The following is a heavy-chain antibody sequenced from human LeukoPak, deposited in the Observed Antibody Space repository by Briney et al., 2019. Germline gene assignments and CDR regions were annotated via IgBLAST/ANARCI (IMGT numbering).Heavy chain of an antibody. CDR1: GSSISDYY. D-gene: IGHD3-3*01. CDR2: IYTNGNT. J-gene: IGHJ6*03. Sequence: SETLSLTCTVSGSSISDYYWSWIRQPAGKGLEWIGRIYTNGNTNYNLSLRSRVTMSVDTSKNQFSLKVTSVTAADTTVYYCASVFGVVIYHYYYMDVWGKGTTVTVSS. V-gene: IGHV4-4*07. CDR3: ASVFGVVIYHYYYMDV.